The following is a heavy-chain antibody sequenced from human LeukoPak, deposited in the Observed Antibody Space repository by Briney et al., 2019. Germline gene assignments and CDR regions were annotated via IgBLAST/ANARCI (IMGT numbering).Heavy chain of an antibody. V-gene: IGHV3-21*01. D-gene: IGHD1-1*01. J-gene: IGHJ4*02. CDR1: GFTFASYS. CDR2: ISGDSTYI. Sequence: LGGSLRLSCAASGFTFASYSMNWVRQAPGKGLEWVSSISGDSTYIYNAGSVKGRFTISRDNAQASLYLQMISLRADDTAVYYCARVSGRLERQSDLDYWGQGTLVIVSS. CDR3: ARVSGRLERQSDLDY.